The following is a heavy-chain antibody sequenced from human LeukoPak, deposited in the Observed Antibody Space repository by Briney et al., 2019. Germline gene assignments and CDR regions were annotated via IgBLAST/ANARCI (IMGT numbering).Heavy chain of an antibody. CDR3: ARVRGSGGLAGTFDY. Sequence: PSETLSLTCTVSDGSIISAHHHWNWIRQPAGKGLEWIGHIYTRGGTNYNPSLKSRVTISVDKSKNQFSLKLSSVTAADTAVYYCARVRGSGGLAGTFDYWGQGTLVTVSS. D-gene: IGHD6-19*01. J-gene: IGHJ4*02. V-gene: IGHV4-61*09. CDR1: DGSIISAHHH. CDR2: IYTRGGT.